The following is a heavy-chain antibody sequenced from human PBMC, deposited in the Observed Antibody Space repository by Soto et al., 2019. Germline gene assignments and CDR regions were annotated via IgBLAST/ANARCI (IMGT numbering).Heavy chain of an antibody. D-gene: IGHD2-2*03. V-gene: IGHV3-30*18. CDR2: ISYDGITK. Sequence: QVQLVESGGGVVQPGRSLRLSCAASGFTFSSYGMNWVRQAPGKGLEWVALISYDGITKYYADSVKGRFTISRDNSKNTQYLQMNSQRTEDTAVYYCAKGLDIVLVPGAIGPYYYYGVDVWGQGTTVTVSS. CDR3: AKGLDIVLVPGAIGPYYYYGVDV. CDR1: GFTFSSYG. J-gene: IGHJ6*02.